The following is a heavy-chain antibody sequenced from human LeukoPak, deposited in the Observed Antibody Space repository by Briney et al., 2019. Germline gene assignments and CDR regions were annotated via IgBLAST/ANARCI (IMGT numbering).Heavy chain of an antibody. D-gene: IGHD5-12*01. CDR3: AKVSPDSRTSGYDGFDY. V-gene: IGHV3-23*01. CDR1: GFTFSSYA. CDR2: INGNGDST. Sequence: GGSLRLSCEASGFTFSSYAMSWVRQAPGKGLEWVSGINGNGDSTYYADSVKGRFTISRDNSKNTLYLRMNSLKAEDAAVYYCAKVSPDSRTSGYDGFDYWGQGTLVTVSS. J-gene: IGHJ4*02.